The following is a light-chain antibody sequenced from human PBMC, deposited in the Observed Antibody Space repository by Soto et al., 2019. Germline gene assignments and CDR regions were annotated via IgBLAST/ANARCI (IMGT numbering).Light chain of an antibody. CDR2: DAS. J-gene: IGKJ1*01. Sequence: EILMTQSPATLSVSPGERATLSCRASHRVNIYIAWYQQRPGQAPRLLIYDASTRATDIPASFSGSGSGTEFTLTISSLQYDDFAVYYCHQYAVTPWTFGQGTKVELK. V-gene: IGKV3-15*01. CDR3: HQYAVTPWT. CDR1: HRVNIY.